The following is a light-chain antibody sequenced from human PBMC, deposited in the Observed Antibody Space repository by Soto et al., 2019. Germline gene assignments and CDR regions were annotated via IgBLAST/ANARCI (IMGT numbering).Light chain of an antibody. CDR2: DVN. Sequence: QSALTQPASVSGSPGQSITISCTGTSSDVGGYNYVSWYQHHPDKAPKLMIFDVNNRPSGISSRFSGSKSGNTASLTISGLQAEEEAAYYCSSYTSSSPRLVFGGGTKLTVL. CDR3: SSYTSSSPRLV. V-gene: IGLV2-14*03. J-gene: IGLJ3*02. CDR1: SSDVGGYNY.